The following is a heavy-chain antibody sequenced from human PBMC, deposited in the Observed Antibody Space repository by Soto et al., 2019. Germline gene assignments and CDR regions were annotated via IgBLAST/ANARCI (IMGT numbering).Heavy chain of an antibody. D-gene: IGHD3-3*01. V-gene: IGHV3-64D*06. CDR2: ISSNGVST. CDR1: GLSFNDYA. J-gene: IGHJ4*02. Sequence: PGGSLRLSCSASGLSFNDYAMHWVRQAAGKGLKYVSSISSNGVSTYYADSVKGRFTISGDNSKNTLYLQMNSLRVEDTAVYYCVKDRFVNYWGQGALVTVSS. CDR3: VKDRFVNY.